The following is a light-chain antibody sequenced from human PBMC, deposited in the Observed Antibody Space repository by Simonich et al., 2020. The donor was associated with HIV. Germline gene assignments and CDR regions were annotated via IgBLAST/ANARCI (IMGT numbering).Light chain of an antibody. CDR2: GAS. V-gene: IGKV3-15*01. CDR3: QQYNKWPPMYT. Sequence: EIVMPQSPATLSVSPGERATHSCRASQSVSSNLAWYKQKPGQAPRLLIYGASTRATGIPARFSGSGSGTEFTLTISSMQSEDFAVYYCQQYNKWPPMYTFGQGTRLEIK. CDR1: QSVSSN. J-gene: IGKJ2*01.